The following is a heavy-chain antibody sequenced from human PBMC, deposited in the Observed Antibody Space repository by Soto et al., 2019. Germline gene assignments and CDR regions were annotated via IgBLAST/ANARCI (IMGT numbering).Heavy chain of an antibody. J-gene: IGHJ4*02. CDR3: AHTKPVAKDCGSASCLSGHDY. CDR1: GFSLSTNEVG. D-gene: IGHD2-2*01. Sequence: QITLKESGPTLVKPTQTLTLTCSFSGFSLSTNEVGVGWIRQPPGKALEWLALIYWNDDKRYSPSLDTRLTITKDTSKNQVVLTMTNMDPVDTATYYCAHTKPVAKDCGSASCLSGHDYWGQGTLVTVSS. V-gene: IGHV2-5*01. CDR2: IYWNDDK.